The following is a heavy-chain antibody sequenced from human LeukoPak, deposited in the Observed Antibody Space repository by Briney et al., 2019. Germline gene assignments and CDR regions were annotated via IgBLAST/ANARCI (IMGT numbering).Heavy chain of an antibody. Sequence: ASVKVSCKASGYTFTGYYLHWVRQAPGQGLEWMGWNNPNSGGTNYAQKFQGRVTMTRDTSISTAYMELSRLRSDDTAVYYCARETYYDSSGFDYWGQGTMVTVSS. CDR3: ARETYYDSSGFDY. CDR2: NNPNSGGT. CDR1: GYTFTGYY. J-gene: IGHJ4*02. V-gene: IGHV1-2*02. D-gene: IGHD3-22*01.